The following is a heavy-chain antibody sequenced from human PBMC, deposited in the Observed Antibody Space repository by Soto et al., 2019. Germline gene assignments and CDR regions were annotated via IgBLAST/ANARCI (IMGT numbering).Heavy chain of an antibody. CDR3: TRPSDYGDYLRHMDV. CDR2: IRSKANSYAT. CDR1: GFTFSGSA. J-gene: IGHJ6*03. D-gene: IGHD4-17*01. Sequence: GGSLRLSCAASGFTFSGSAMHWVRQASGKGLEWVGRIRSKANSYATAYAASVKGRFTISRDDSKNTAYLQMNSLKTEDTAVYYCTRPSDYGDYLRHMDVWGKGTTVTVSS. V-gene: IGHV3-73*01.